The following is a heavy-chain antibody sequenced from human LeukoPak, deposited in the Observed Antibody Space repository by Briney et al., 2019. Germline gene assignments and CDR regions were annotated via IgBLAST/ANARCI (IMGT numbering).Heavy chain of an antibody. J-gene: IGHJ4*02. D-gene: IGHD1-20*01. Sequence: GGSLRLSCAASGLTFSSYAMSWVRQAPGKGLEWVSGISGSGGSTYYADSVKGRFTISRDNSKNTLYLQMSSLRAEDTAVYYCAKGLRITFDYWGQGTLVTVSS. CDR1: GLTFSSYA. CDR3: AKGLRITFDY. V-gene: IGHV3-23*01. CDR2: ISGSGGST.